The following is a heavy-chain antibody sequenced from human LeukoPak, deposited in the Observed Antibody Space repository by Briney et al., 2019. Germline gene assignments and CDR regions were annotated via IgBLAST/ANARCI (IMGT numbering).Heavy chain of an antibody. CDR1: GFTFSNYD. V-gene: IGHV3-30*18. CDR2: ISYEGSNK. Sequence: GGSLRLSCAASGFTFSNYDMHWVRQAPGKGLEWVAVISYEGSNKYFTDSVKGRFTISRDNSKNTLYLQMNSLRDEDTAVYYCANGESNGHYYSMPAFDYWGQGTLVTVSS. J-gene: IGHJ4*02. CDR3: ANGESNGHYYSMPAFDY. D-gene: IGHD3-22*01.